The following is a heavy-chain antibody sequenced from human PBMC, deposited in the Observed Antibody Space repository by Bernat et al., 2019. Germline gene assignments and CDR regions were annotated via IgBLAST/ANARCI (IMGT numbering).Heavy chain of an antibody. CDR2: INHSGST. Sequence: QVQLQQWGAGLLKPSETLSLTCAVYGGSFSGYYWSWIRQPPGKGLEWIGEINHSGSTNYNPSLKSRVTIPVATSKNRFSLKLSSVTAADTAVYYCAGGHSSGWANSYYYGMDVWGQGTTVTVSS. CDR1: GGSFSGYY. V-gene: IGHV4-34*01. CDR3: AGGHSSGWANSYYYGMDV. D-gene: IGHD6-19*01. J-gene: IGHJ6*02.